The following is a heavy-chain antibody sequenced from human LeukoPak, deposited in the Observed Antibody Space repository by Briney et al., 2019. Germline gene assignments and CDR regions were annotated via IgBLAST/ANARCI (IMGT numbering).Heavy chain of an antibody. CDR1: GHTLSEVS. Sequence: ASVKVSCKVSGHTLSEVSMHWVRQAHGQGLEWVGGFDPRGGETVLAQKFQGRVTLTEDTSADTSSIELRSLRSEDTAVYYCATSDRQFCSPSSCYMPFDFWGRGTLVTVSS. J-gene: IGHJ4*02. CDR2: FDPRGGET. CDR3: ATSDRQFCSPSSCYMPFDF. D-gene: IGHD2-2*02. V-gene: IGHV1-24*01.